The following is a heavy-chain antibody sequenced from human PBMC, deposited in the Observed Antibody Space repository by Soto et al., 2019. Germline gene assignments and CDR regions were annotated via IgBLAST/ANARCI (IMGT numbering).Heavy chain of an antibody. Sequence: SHTLSLTCAISGDSVSSNSAAWNWIRQSPSRGLEWLGRTYYRSKWYNDYAVSVKSRLTINPDTSKNQFSLQLNSVTPEDTAVYYCARDRRDYGVNPRAGYNYYGSDVWDQGTMVTV. CDR3: ARDRRDYGVNPRAGYNYYGSDV. D-gene: IGHD4-17*01. V-gene: IGHV6-1*01. J-gene: IGHJ6*02. CDR1: GDSVSSNSAA. CDR2: TYYRSKWYN.